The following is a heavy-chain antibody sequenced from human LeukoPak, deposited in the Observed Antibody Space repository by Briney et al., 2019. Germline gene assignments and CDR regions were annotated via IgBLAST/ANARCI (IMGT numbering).Heavy chain of an antibody. J-gene: IGHJ5*02. CDR3: ARRSARYSSSPWFDP. CDR2: IHSSGTI. Sequence: SETLSLTCSVSGGSVTSFFWNWIRQPPGKGLEWIGYIHSSGTISYNPSLQSRVTMSVDTSKNQVSLRLSSLTAADTAVYFCARRSARYSSSPWFDPWGQGILVTVSS. V-gene: IGHV4-59*08. CDR1: GGSVTSFF. D-gene: IGHD6-19*01.